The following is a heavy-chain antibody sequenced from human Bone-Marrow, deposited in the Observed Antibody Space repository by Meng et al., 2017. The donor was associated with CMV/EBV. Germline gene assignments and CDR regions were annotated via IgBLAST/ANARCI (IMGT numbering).Heavy chain of an antibody. J-gene: IGHJ4*02. CDR3: AKVGSKWSFDY. D-gene: IGHD1-26*01. V-gene: IGHV3-30*02. CDR1: GFTFNNYG. Sequence: GESLKISCAASGFTFNNYGMHWVRQAPGKGLEWMAFIQSDGSNKYYPASVKGRFTASRDNSKNTLYLQMNSLRAEDTAVYYCAKVGSKWSFDYWGQGTLVTVSS. CDR2: IQSDGSNK.